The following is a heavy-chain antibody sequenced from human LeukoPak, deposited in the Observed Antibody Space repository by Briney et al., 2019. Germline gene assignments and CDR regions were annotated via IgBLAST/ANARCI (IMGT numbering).Heavy chain of an antibody. Sequence: ASVKVSCKASGGTFSSYAISWVRQAPGQGLEWMGGIIPIFGTANYAQKFQGRVTITTDESTSTAYMELSSLRSEDTAVYYCARGFGVSHRPRRTDKYYFDYWGQGALVTVSS. D-gene: IGHD3-3*01. CDR3: ARGFGVSHRPRRTDKYYFDY. V-gene: IGHV1-69*05. CDR1: GGTFSSYA. J-gene: IGHJ4*02. CDR2: IIPIFGTA.